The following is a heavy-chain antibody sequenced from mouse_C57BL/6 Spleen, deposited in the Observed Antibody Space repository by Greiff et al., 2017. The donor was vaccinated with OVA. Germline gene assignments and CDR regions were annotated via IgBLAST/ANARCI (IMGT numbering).Heavy chain of an antibody. V-gene: IGHV1-42*01. Sequence: VQLQQSGPELVKPGASVKISCKASGYSFTGYYMNWVKQSPEKSLEWIGEINPSTGGTTYNQKFKAKATLTVDKSSSTAYMQLKSLTSEDSAVYYCARCLMGVGAYWGQGTLVTVSA. CDR1: GYSFTGYY. J-gene: IGHJ3*01. D-gene: IGHD1-1*02. CDR2: INPSTGGT. CDR3: ARCLMGVGAY.